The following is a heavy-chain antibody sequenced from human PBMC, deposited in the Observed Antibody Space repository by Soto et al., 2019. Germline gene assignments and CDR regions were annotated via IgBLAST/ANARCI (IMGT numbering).Heavy chain of an antibody. CDR1: GFTFSGFC. CDR3: AKGGGGGILDWFDP. D-gene: IGHD3-16*01. J-gene: IGHJ5*02. CDR2: VTGSGGGT. Sequence: EVRLLESGGGLVQPGGSLRLSCAASGFTFSGFCMAWVRQAPGKGLEWVATVTGSGGGTYYADSVKGRFSISRDNSKKKVYLQMYSRRPEDKAVYFCAKGGGGGILDWFDPWGQGIMVTVSS. V-gene: IGHV3-23*01.